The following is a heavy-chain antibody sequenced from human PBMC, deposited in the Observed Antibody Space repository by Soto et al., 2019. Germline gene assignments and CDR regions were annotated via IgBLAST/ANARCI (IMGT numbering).Heavy chain of an antibody. J-gene: IGHJ4*02. Sequence: QVQLVESGAEVKKPGSSVKVSCKASGGTFSSYAISWVRQAPGQGLEWMGGSIPIFGTANYAQKFQGRVTITADESTSTAYMELSSLRSEDTAVYYCARDPLSIAAAGTQGDYWGQGTLVTVSS. CDR2: SIPIFGTA. V-gene: IGHV1-69*01. D-gene: IGHD6-13*01. CDR3: ARDPLSIAAAGTQGDY. CDR1: GGTFSSYA.